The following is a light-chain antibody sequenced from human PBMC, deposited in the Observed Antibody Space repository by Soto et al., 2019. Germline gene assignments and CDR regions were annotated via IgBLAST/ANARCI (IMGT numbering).Light chain of an antibody. CDR1: QSITEK. CDR2: GAF. J-gene: IGKJ1*01. Sequence: IVMTQSPDTLSVSPGERATLSCRASQSITEKVVWYQQKSGQAPRLLIFGAFTRAAGVPARFSGSGSGTEFTLTISGLQPDDFATYYCQQYNSYSKTFGQGNKVDIK. CDR3: QQYNSYSKT. V-gene: IGKV3-15*01.